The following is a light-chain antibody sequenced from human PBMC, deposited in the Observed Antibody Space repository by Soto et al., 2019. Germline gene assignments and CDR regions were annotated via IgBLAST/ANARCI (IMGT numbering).Light chain of an antibody. V-gene: IGKV1-12*01. J-gene: IGKJ4*01. Sequence: DIQMTQSPSSVSASVGDRVTITCRASQDISSWVAWYQQKPGKAPKLLISAASTLQSGVPSRFSGSGSGTDFTLIISSLQPEDFATYFCQQGDSFPFTFGGGTKVEIK. CDR3: QQGDSFPFT. CDR2: AAS. CDR1: QDISSW.